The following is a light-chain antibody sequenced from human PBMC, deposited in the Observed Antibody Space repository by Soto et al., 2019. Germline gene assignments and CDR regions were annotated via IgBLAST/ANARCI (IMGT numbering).Light chain of an antibody. V-gene: IGKV3-20*01. CDR1: QSVSSN. CDR2: DTS. J-gene: IGKJ1*01. CDR3: QQYGSSPWT. Sequence: VMTQSPVTLSVSPGERDTLSCRASQSVSSNLAWYQQKPGQAPRLLIYDTSTRATGIPDRFSGSGSGTDFTLTISRLEPEDVAVYYCQQYGSSPWTFGQGTKVDIK.